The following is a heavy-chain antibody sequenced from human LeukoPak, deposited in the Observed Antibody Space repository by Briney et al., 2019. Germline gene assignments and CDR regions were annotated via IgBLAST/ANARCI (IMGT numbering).Heavy chain of an antibody. D-gene: IGHD6-6*01. CDR1: GYTFTSYG. J-gene: IGHJ4*02. CDR2: ISAYNGNT. Sequence: ASVKVSCKASGYTFTSYGISWVRQAPGQGLEWMGWISAYNGNTNYAQKLQGRVTMTTDTSTSTAYMELRSLRSDDTVVYYCARAAIAARPPHYWGQGTLVTVSS. V-gene: IGHV1-18*01. CDR3: ARAAIAARPPHY.